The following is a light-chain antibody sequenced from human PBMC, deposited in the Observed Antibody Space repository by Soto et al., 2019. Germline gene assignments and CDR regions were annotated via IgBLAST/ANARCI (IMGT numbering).Light chain of an antibody. CDR3: QQYGGSPRVT. Sequence: ETVLTQSPGTLSLSPGERVTLSCRSSQSVSSNYLAWYQQKPGQAPRLLVYSASSRATGIPDRFSGSGSGTDFILTINSMEPADFAVYYCQQYGGSPRVTFGGGTKVEIK. CDR1: QSVSSNY. CDR2: SAS. J-gene: IGKJ4*01. V-gene: IGKV3-20*01.